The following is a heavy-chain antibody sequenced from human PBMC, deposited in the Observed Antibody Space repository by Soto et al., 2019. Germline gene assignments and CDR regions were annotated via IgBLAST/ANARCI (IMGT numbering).Heavy chain of an antibody. D-gene: IGHD6-25*01. CDR2: TYHRGST. CDR3: ARIGGYHAPLDY. Sequence: SETLSLTCSVSGVSISSYFWSWIRQAPGRGLEWIGYTYHRGSTNYSPSLKSRVAISLDTSANQFSLKVNSVTAADTAVYYCARIGGYHAPLDYWGQGAPVTVSS. V-gene: IGHV4-59*01. CDR1: GVSISSYF. J-gene: IGHJ4*02.